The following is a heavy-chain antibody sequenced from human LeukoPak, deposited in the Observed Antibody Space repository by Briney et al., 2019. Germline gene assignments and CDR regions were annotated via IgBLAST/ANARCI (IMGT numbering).Heavy chain of an antibody. CDR1: GFTFSSYW. V-gene: IGHV3-7*05. Sequence: PGGSLRLSCAASGFTFSSYWMSWVRQAPGKGLEWVANIKQDGSEKYYVDSVKGRFTISRDNAKNSLYLQMNSLRAEDTAVYYCARAPDLDSSGYYYRFFQHWGQGTLVTVSS. CDR3: ARAPDLDSSGYYYRFFQH. D-gene: IGHD3-22*01. CDR2: IKQDGSEK. J-gene: IGHJ1*01.